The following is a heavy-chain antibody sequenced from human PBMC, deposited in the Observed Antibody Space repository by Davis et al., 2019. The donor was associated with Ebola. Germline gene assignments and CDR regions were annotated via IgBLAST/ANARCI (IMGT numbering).Heavy chain of an antibody. J-gene: IGHJ4*02. CDR1: GFTFSSYA. CDR3: AKLLMGQLSHFDY. V-gene: IGHV3-30*18. CDR2: ISYDGSNK. D-gene: IGHD6-6*01. Sequence: PGGSLRLSCAASGFTFSSYATHWVRQAPGKGLEWVAVISYDGSNKYYADSVKGRFTISRDNSKNTLYLQMNSLRAEDTAMYYCAKLLMGQLSHFDYWGQGTLVTVSS.